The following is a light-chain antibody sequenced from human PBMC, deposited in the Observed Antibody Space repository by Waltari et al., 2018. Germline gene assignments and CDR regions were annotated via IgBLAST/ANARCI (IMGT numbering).Light chain of an antibody. Sequence: QSALAQPASVSGSPGQSITLFCTGTSSHIGGPHYVSWYQQHPGKAPKLLIYGVTDRPSGVSNRFSASKSGNTASLTISGLQAEDEAHYCCSYTSSRSLVFGTGTKVTVL. CDR3: CSYTSSRSLV. V-gene: IGLV2-14*01. J-gene: IGLJ1*01. CDR2: GVT. CDR1: SSHIGGPHY.